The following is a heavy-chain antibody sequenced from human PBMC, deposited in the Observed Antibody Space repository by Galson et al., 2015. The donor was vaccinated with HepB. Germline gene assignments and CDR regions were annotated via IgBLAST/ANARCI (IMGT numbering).Heavy chain of an antibody. J-gene: IGHJ5*02. V-gene: IGHV4-61*02. CDR1: GGSITSGNYF. D-gene: IGHD2-2*01. CDR2: IYTSGST. CDR3: TRDLEGCSSTRCFGMNWFDP. Sequence: TCTVSGGSITSGNYFWSWIRQPAGKGLEWIGRIYTSGSTNYNPSLKSRVTMSVDTSKNQFSLKLSSVTAADTAVYYCTRDLEGCSSTRCFGMNWFDPWGQGTLVTVSS.